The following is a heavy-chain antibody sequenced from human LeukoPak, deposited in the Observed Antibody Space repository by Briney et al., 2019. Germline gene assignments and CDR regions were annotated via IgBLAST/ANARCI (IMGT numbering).Heavy chain of an antibody. V-gene: IGHV1-69*13. D-gene: IGHD2-2*01. CDR3: AVLGYCSSTSCYAEYFQH. Sequence: SVKVSCKASGGTFSTYAINWVRQAPGQGLEWMGGIIPIFGTANYAQKFQGRVTITADESTSTAYMELSSLRSEDTAVYYCAVLGYCSSTSCYAEYFQHWGQGTLVTVSS. CDR2: IIPIFGTA. CDR1: GGTFSTYA. J-gene: IGHJ1*01.